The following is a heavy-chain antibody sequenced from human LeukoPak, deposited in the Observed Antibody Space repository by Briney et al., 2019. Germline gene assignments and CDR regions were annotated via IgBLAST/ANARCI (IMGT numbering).Heavy chain of an antibody. CDR1: GFTFSSYW. Sequence: PGGSLRLSCAASGFTFSSYWMSWVRQAAGKGLEWVANIKQDGSAKYYVDSVKGRFTISRDNAKNSLYLQMNSLRAEDTAVYYCARDDCSSISCYHNWFDPWGQGTLVTVSS. CDR3: ARDDCSSISCYHNWFDP. V-gene: IGHV3-7*01. CDR2: IKQDGSAK. D-gene: IGHD2-2*01. J-gene: IGHJ5*02.